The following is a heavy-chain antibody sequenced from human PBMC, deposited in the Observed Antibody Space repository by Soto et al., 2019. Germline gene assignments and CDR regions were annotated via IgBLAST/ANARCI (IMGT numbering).Heavy chain of an antibody. J-gene: IGHJ4*02. V-gene: IGHV4-59*01. CDR2: VYNSGST. D-gene: IGHD6-13*01. Sequence: SETLSLTCTVSGGSISSNYWTWIRQPPGKGLEWIGYVYNSGSTNYNPSLKSRVTISEDTSKSQFSLKVNSMTAADTAVYYCARYRREAVAGYTLDNWGQGLLVTVSS. CDR3: ARYRREAVAGYTLDN. CDR1: GGSISSNY.